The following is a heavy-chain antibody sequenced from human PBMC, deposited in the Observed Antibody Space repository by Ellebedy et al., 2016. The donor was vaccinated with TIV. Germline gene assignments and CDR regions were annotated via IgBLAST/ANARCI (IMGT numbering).Heavy chain of an antibody. CDR1: GGSISSSSYY. Sequence: MPSETLSLTCTSSGGSISSSSYYWGRIRQPPGKGLAWIGSIYYSGSTYYNPSLKSRVTISVDTSKNQFSLKLSSVTAADTAVYYCARGSGSRHQNFDYWGQGTLVTVSS. CDR3: ARGSGSRHQNFDY. CDR2: IYYSGST. V-gene: IGHV4-39*01. D-gene: IGHD1-26*01. J-gene: IGHJ4*02.